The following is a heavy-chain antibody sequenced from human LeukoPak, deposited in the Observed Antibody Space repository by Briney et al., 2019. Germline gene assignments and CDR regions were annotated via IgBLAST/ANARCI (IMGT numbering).Heavy chain of an antibody. Sequence: ASVKVSCKASGYTFTGYYMHWVRQAPGQGLEWMGWINPNSGNTGYAQKFQGRVTMTRNTSISTAYMELSSLRSEDTAVYYCARTLRYFDWLFRYYFDYWGQGTLGTVSS. D-gene: IGHD3-9*01. CDR1: GYTFTGYY. J-gene: IGHJ4*02. CDR2: INPNSGNT. V-gene: IGHV1-8*02. CDR3: ARTLRYFDWLFRYYFDY.